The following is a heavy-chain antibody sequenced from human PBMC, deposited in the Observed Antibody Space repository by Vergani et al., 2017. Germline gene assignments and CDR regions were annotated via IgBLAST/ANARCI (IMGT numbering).Heavy chain of an antibody. J-gene: IGHJ5*02. CDR3: ARGSDLTMVRATDGRTFDP. D-gene: IGHD3-10*01. V-gene: IGHV1-69*12. CDR2: ITPIFGTA. Sequence: QVQLVQSGAAVKKPGSSVKVSCKASGGTFSSYAISWVRQAPGQGLEWMGGITPIFGTANYAQKFQGRVTITADEATSTAYMELSSLRSEDTAVYYCARGSDLTMVRATDGRTFDPWGQGTLVTVSS. CDR1: GGTFSSYA.